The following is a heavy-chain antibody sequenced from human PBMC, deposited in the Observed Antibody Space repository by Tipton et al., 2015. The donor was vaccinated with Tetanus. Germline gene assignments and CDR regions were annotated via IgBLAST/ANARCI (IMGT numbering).Heavy chain of an antibody. Sequence: SLRLSCAASGFTFRSYGIHWVRQAPGKGLEWVAFVSSDGSKKYYADSVKGRITISRDNSKNTVSLQMNRLRPEDTAVYYCAKDLAAYCGGDCFSFDYWGQGTLVTVSS. V-gene: IGHV3-30*18. CDR3: AKDLAAYCGGDCFSFDY. CDR1: GFTFRSYG. CDR2: VSSDGSKK. J-gene: IGHJ4*02. D-gene: IGHD2-21*02.